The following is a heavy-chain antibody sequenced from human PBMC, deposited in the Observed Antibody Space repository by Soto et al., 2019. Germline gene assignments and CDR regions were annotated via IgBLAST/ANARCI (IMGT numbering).Heavy chain of an antibody. V-gene: IGHV1-8*02. CDR1: GYTFTGYY. D-gene: IGHD6-19*01. CDR3: ARGIAVAGVVDY. J-gene: IGHJ4*02. Sequence: ASVKVSCKASGYTFTGYYMHWVRQATGQGLEWMGWMNPNSGNTGYAQKFQGRVTMTRNTSISTAYMELSSLRSEDTAVYYCARGIAVAGVVDYWGQGTLVTVSS. CDR2: MNPNSGNT.